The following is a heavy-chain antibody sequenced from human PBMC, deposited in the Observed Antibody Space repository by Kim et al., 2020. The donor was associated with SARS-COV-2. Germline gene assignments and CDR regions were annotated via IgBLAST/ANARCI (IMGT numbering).Heavy chain of an antibody. CDR3: AADPSPLDAFDI. Sequence: NYAQKFQERVTITRDMSTSTAYMELSSLRSEDTAVYYCAADPSPLDAFDIWGQGTMVTVSS. V-gene: IGHV1-58*01. J-gene: IGHJ3*02.